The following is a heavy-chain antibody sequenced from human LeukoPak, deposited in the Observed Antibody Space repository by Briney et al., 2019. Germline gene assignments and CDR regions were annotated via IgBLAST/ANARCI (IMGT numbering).Heavy chain of an antibody. CDR3: ARDLRMDYDFWSGYYYYGMDV. J-gene: IGHJ6*02. D-gene: IGHD3-3*01. CDR1: GGSFSGYY. CDR2: ISSSSSYI. Sequence: ETLSLTCAVYGGSFSGYYWSWIRQAPGKGLEWVSSISSSSSYIYYADSVKGRFTISRDNAKNSLYLQMNSLRAEDTAVYYCARDLRMDYDFWSGYYYYGMDVWGQGTTVTVSS. V-gene: IGHV3-21*01.